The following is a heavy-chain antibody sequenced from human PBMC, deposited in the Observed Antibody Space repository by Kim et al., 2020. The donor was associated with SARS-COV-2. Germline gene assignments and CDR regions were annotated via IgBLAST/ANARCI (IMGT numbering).Heavy chain of an antibody. D-gene: IGHD1-20*01. Sequence: IYAQKFQGRVTLTRDTSSSTAYMELSSLRSGDTAVYYCARAITGTTGFDPWGQGTLVTVSS. V-gene: IGHV1-2*02. J-gene: IGHJ5*02. CDR3: ARAITGTTGFDP.